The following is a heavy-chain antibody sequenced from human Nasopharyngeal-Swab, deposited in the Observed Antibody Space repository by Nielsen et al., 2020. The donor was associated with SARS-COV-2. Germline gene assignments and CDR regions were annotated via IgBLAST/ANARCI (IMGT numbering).Heavy chain of an antibody. J-gene: IGHJ5*02. CDR2: IYYSGRT. CDR1: GGSISSSSYY. Sequence: SETLSLTCTVSGGSISSSSYYWGWIRQPPGKGLEWIGSIYYSGRTYYNPSLKSRVTISVDTSKNQFSLKLSSVTAADTAVYYCARLPLGVVMTGWFDPWGQGTLVTVSS. V-gene: IGHV4-39*01. CDR3: ARLPLGVVMTGWFDP. D-gene: IGHD2-15*01.